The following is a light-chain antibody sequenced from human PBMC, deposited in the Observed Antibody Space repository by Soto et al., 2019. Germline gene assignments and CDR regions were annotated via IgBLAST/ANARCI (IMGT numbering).Light chain of an antibody. CDR1: QSVSNNY. Sequence: EIVLKHSPGTLSLSPGERATLSSSASQSVSNNYLAWYQQKPGQAPRLLIYGASNRATGIPDRFSGSGSGTDFTLTISRLEPEDFALYYCHQYNSWPPGTFGQGTKVDIK. V-gene: IGKV3-20*01. J-gene: IGKJ2*01. CDR2: GAS. CDR3: HQYNSWPPGT.